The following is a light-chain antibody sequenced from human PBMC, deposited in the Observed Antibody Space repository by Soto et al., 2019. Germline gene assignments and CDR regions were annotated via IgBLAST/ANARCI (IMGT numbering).Light chain of an antibody. V-gene: IGKV3-20*01. Sequence: EIVITQSPPTVSVSAGERATLSCRARQSVRSNLAWYQQKPGQAPRLLIYGASSRATGIPDRFSGSGSGTDFTLTISRLEPEDFAVYHCQQYGRSPLTFGGGTKVDI. CDR1: QSVRSN. CDR3: QQYGRSPLT. CDR2: GAS. J-gene: IGKJ4*01.